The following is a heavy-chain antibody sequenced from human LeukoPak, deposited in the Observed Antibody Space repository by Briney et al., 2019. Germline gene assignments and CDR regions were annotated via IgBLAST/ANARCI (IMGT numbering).Heavy chain of an antibody. Sequence: GRSLRLSCAASGFTVSSNYMSWVRQAPGKGLEWVSVIYNGGSTYYADSVKGGFTISRDNSKNTLYLQINSLRAEDTAVYYCARDLMVGARWGAFDIWGQGTMVTVSS. D-gene: IGHD1-26*01. CDR1: GFTVSSNY. CDR3: ARDLMVGARWGAFDI. J-gene: IGHJ3*02. V-gene: IGHV3-53*01. CDR2: IYNGGST.